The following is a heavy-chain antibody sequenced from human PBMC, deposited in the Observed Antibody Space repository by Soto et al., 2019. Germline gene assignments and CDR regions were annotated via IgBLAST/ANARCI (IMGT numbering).Heavy chain of an antibody. CDR2: IIPILGIA. D-gene: IGHD4-17*01. V-gene: IGHV1-69*04. Sequence: SVKVSCKASGGTFSSYTISWVRQAPGQGLEWMGRIIPILGIANYAQKFQGRVTITADKSTSTAYMELSSLRSEDTAVYYCARDPNDYGGNEIDYWGQGTLVTV. CDR1: GGTFSSYT. CDR3: ARDPNDYGGNEIDY. J-gene: IGHJ4*02.